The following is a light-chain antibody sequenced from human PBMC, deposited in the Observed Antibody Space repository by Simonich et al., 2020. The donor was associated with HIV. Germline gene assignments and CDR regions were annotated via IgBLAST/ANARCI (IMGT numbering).Light chain of an antibody. V-gene: IGLV2-23*02. Sequence: QSALTQPASVSGSPGQSITISCTGTGSDVGGYNYVSWYPQPPGKAPKIMIYDVRKRPSGVSNRCSGSKSGNTAALTISGLQAEDEADYYCCSYAGSDTVLFGGGTRLTVL. CDR3: CSYAGSDTVL. CDR2: DVR. CDR1: GSDVGGYNY. J-gene: IGLJ2*01.